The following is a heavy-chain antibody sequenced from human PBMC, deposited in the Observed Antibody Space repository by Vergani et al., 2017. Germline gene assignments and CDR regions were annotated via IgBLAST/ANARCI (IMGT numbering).Heavy chain of an antibody. J-gene: IGHJ4*02. CDR1: GFTFSACP. CDR3: AKERRRLTMILEGGDY. CDR2: ISARYPST. V-gene: IGHV3-23*01. Sequence: EVQLLQSGGGVIQPGGSVRLSCAASGFTFSACPMTWVRQAPGKGLEWVSAISARYPSTYYADSVKGRFTISRDNFKNTLYLQMNSLRAEDTAVYYCAKERRRLTMILEGGDYWGQGTLVTVSS. D-gene: IGHD3-22*01.